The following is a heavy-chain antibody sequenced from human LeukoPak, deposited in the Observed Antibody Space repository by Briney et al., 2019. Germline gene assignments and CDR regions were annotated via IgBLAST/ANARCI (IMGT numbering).Heavy chain of an antibody. D-gene: IGHD4-17*01. CDR3: AKESTVTPGNVNWFDT. J-gene: IGHJ5*02. CDR2: ISSSGSTI. CDR1: GFTFSSYE. Sequence: GGSLRLSCAASGFTFSSYEMNWVRQAPGKGLEWVSYISSSGSTIYYADSVKGRFTISRDNSKNTLSLQMNSLRAEDTAVYYCAKESTVTPGNVNWFDTWGQGTLVTVSS. V-gene: IGHV3-48*03.